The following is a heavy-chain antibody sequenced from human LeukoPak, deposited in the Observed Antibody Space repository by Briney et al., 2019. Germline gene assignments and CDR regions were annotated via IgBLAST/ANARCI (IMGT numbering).Heavy chain of an antibody. CDR2: IWYDGSKK. D-gene: IGHD2-2*01. J-gene: IGHJ4*02. CDR1: GYSFSNYG. V-gene: IGHV3-30*02. Sequence: PGGSLRLSCAASGYSFSNYGMHWVRQTPGKGLEWVALIWYDGSKKYYADSVKGRFTISRDNSKNTLYLQMNSLRAEDTAVYYCAKDLQVGPDAPYYFDYWGRGTLVTVSS. CDR3: AKDLQVGPDAPYYFDY.